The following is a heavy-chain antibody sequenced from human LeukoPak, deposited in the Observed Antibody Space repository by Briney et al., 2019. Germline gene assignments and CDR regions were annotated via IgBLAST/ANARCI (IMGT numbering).Heavy chain of an antibody. Sequence: SETLSLTCTVSGDSISSSSYYWGWIRQPPGKGLEWIGSIPYSGSTYYNPSLKSRVTISVDTSKNQFSLKLSSVTAADTAVYYWARYCSGGSCLNWFDPWGQGTLVTVSS. CDR3: ARYCSGGSCLNWFDP. V-gene: IGHV4-39*07. D-gene: IGHD2-15*01. J-gene: IGHJ5*02. CDR1: GDSISSSSYY. CDR2: IPYSGST.